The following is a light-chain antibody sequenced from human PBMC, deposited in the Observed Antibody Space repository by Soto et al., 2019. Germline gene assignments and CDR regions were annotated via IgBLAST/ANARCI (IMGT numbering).Light chain of an antibody. CDR3: SSYTSSSTYV. CDR2: DVN. V-gene: IGLV2-14*03. CDR1: SSDVGGYNY. J-gene: IGLJ1*01. Sequence: ALTQPAPLSGSPGQSITISCTGTSSDVGGYNYVSWYQQHQGKAPKLIIYDVNNRPSGVSNRFSGSKSGNTASLTISGLQAEDEADYYCSSYTSSSTYVFGTGTKVTVL.